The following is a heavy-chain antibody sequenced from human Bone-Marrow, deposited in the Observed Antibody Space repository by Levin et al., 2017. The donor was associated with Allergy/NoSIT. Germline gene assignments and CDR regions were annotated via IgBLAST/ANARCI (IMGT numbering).Heavy chain of an antibody. V-gene: IGHV3-9*01. CDR3: VRDPAGEDLAVVVAPNGFDP. J-gene: IGHJ5*02. CDR1: GFTFHDYA. CDR2: ISFNSDTI. D-gene: IGHD2-15*01. Sequence: PGGSLRLSCAASGFTFHDYAMHWVRQAPGRGLEWVSGISFNSDTIGYADSVKGRFTISRDNDKNSLYLLMNSLRAEDTAVYHCVRDPAGEDLAVVVAPNGFDPWGQGTLVTVSS.